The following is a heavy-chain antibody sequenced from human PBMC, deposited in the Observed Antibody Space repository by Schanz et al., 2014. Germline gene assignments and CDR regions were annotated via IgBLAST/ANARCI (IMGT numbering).Heavy chain of an antibody. CDR3: ARLMVPGWFDP. CDR2: IDDTGST. D-gene: IGHD3-10*01. J-gene: IGHJ5*02. Sequence: QLQLQESGPGLVIPSETLSLTCTVSGGSISSSTYYWGWIRQPPGKGPEWIGTIDDTGSTYYTPSLGGRLTMPVDTPKSQPPVQLPSVTAADTAVYYCARLMVPGWFDPWGQGQLVTVSS. CDR1: GGSISSSTYY. V-gene: IGHV4-39*01.